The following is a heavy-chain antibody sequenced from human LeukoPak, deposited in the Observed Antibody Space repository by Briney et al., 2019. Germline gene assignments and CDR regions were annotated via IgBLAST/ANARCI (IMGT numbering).Heavy chain of an antibody. V-gene: IGHV3-53*01. J-gene: IGHJ4*02. Sequence: PGGSLRLSCAASGFTVSSNYMSWVRQAPGKGLEWVSVIYSGGSTYYADSVNGRFTISRDNSKNTLYLQMNSLRAEDTAVYYCASGEEVYYDFWSGYYFDYWGQGTLVTVSS. CDR3: ASGEEVYYDFWSGYYFDY. D-gene: IGHD3-3*01. CDR1: GFTVSSNY. CDR2: IYSGGST.